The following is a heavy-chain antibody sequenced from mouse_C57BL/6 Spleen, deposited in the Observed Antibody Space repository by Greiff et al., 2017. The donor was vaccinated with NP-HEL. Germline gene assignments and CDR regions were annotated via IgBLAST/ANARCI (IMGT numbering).Heavy chain of an antibody. CDR1: GSTFTDYE. J-gene: IGHJ1*03. CDR2: IDPETGGT. D-gene: IGHD1-1*01. V-gene: IGHV1-15*01. Sequence: VQLQESGAELVRPGASVTLSCKASGSTFTDYEMHWVKQTPVHGLEWIGAIDPETGGTAYNQKFKGKAILTADKSSCTSYMELRSLTSEDSAVYYCTPITTVVAPYWDFDVWGTGTTVTVSS. CDR3: TPITTVVAPYWDFDV.